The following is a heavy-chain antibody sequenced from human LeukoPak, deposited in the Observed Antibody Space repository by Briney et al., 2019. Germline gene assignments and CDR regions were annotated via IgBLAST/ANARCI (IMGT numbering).Heavy chain of an antibody. D-gene: IGHD1-26*01. CDR3: ARHQGGSYYSIDY. Sequence: GGSLRLSCAASGFTFSSYWMSWVRQAPGKGLEWVSSISSSSSYIYYADSVKGRFTISRDNAKNSLYLQMNSLRAEDTAVYYCARHQGGSYYSIDYWGQGTLVTVSS. CDR1: GFTFSSYW. CDR2: ISSSSSYI. V-gene: IGHV3-21*01. J-gene: IGHJ4*02.